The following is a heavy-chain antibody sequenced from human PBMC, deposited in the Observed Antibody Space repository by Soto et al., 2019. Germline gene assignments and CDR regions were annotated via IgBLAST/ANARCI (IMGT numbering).Heavy chain of an antibody. V-gene: IGHV4-59*01. CDR3: SRDNY. J-gene: IGHJ6*01. CDR2: IYYNGST. Sequence: QPPGKGLEWIGAIYYNGSTTYTPSLRSRVTFSVDTSKNQFSLSLTSVTVADTAWYFCSRDNY.